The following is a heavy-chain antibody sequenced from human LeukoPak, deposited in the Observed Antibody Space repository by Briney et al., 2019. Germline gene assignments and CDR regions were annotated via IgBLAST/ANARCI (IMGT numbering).Heavy chain of an antibody. Sequence: GGSLRLSCAASGFTFSSYGMHWVRQAPDKGLEWVAVIYYDGSIKYYADSVRGRFTISRDNSKNTLYLQMNSLRAEDTAVYYCAKDRDRFENLDYWGQGTQVTVSS. V-gene: IGHV3-33*06. CDR2: IYYDGSIK. J-gene: IGHJ4*02. CDR1: GFTFSSYG. D-gene: IGHD3-10*01. CDR3: AKDRDRFENLDY.